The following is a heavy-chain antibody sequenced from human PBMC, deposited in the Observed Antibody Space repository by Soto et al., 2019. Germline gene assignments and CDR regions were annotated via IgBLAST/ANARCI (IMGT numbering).Heavy chain of an antibody. J-gene: IGHJ4*02. D-gene: IGHD6-13*01. V-gene: IGHV4-59*01. Sequence: SETLSLTCTVSGGSISSYYWSWIRQPPGKRLEWIGYIYYSGSTNYNPSLKSRVTISVDTSKNQFSLKLSSVTAADTAVYYCARSDSSSWYSIHFDYWGQGTLVTVSS. CDR1: GGSISSYY. CDR3: ARSDSSSWYSIHFDY. CDR2: IYYSGST.